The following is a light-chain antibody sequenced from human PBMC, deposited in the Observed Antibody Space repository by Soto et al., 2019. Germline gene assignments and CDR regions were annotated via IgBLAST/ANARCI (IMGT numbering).Light chain of an antibody. V-gene: IGKV1-5*03. CDR1: QTISSW. J-gene: IGKJ1*01. Sequence: DIQMTQSPSTLSGSVGDRVTITCRASQTISSWLAWYQQKPGKAPKLLIYKASTLKSGVPSRFSGSGSGTEFTLTISSLQPEDFAIYYCQQYNSYSRTFGQGTKVDIK. CDR2: KAS. CDR3: QQYNSYSRT.